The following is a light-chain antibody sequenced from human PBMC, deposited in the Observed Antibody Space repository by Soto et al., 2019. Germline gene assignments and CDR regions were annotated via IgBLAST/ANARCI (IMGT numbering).Light chain of an antibody. J-gene: IGKJ3*01. V-gene: IGKV3-20*01. Sequence: EIVLTQSPGTLSLSPGERATLSCRTSQSVSSNYLAWYQQKPGQAPRLLIYGASSRATGIPVRFSGSGSGTDFTLTISRPEPEDFAVYFCQQYGSSPLFTFGPGTKVDIK. CDR3: QQYGSSPLFT. CDR1: QSVSSNY. CDR2: GAS.